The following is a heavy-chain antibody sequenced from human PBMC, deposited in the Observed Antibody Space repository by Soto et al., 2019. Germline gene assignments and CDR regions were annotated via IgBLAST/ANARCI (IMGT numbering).Heavy chain of an antibody. CDR3: ARDVDY. Sequence: EVQLVESGGGLVQPGGSLRLSCEASGFTFSHYSMNWVRQAPGKGLEWVSYISSSSYTMNYADSVKGRFTISRDNAKNSLYLQMNSLRDEDTAVYYCARDVDYWGQGTLVTVSS. CDR2: ISSSSYTM. CDR1: GFTFSHYS. J-gene: IGHJ4*02. V-gene: IGHV3-48*02.